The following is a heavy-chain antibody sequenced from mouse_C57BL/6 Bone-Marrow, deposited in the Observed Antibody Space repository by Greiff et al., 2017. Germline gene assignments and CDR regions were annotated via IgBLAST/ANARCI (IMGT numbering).Heavy chain of an antibody. J-gene: IGHJ3*01. V-gene: IGHV1-74*01. CDR2: IHPSDSDT. Sequence: VKLQESGAELVKPGASVKVSCKASGYTFTSYWMHWVKQRPGQGLEWIGRIHPSDSDTNYNQKFKGKATLTVDKSSSTAYMQLSSLTSEDSAVYYCAGWFWFAYWGQGTLVTVSA. D-gene: IGHD2-3*01. CDR3: AGWFWFAY. CDR1: GYTFTSYW.